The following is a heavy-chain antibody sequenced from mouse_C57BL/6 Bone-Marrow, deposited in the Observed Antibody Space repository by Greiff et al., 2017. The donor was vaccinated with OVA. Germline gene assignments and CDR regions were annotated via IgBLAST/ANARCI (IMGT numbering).Heavy chain of an antibody. CDR1: GYTFTDYY. CDR3: ARKEGYGNYIYWYFDV. D-gene: IGHD2-1*01. CDR2: INPNNGGT. J-gene: IGHJ1*03. Sequence: EVQLQQSGPELVKPGASVKISCKASGYTFTDYYMNWVKQSHGKSLEWIGDINPNNGGTSYNQTFKGKATLTVDKSSSTAYMELRSLTSEDSAVYYCARKEGYGNYIYWYFDVWGTGTTVTVSS. V-gene: IGHV1-26*01.